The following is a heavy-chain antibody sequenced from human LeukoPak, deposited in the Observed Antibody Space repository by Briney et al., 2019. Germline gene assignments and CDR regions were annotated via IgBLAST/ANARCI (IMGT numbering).Heavy chain of an antibody. V-gene: IGHV3-7*01. D-gene: IGHD6-19*01. Sequence: SGGSLRLSCAASGFTFSIYWMSWVRQAPGKGLEWVANIKQDGSEKYYVDSVKGRFTISRDNAKNSLYLQMNSLRAEDTAVYYCAKSEQWLVEGVFDYWGQGTLVTVSS. CDR1: GFTFSIYW. CDR2: IKQDGSEK. CDR3: AKSEQWLVEGVFDY. J-gene: IGHJ4*02.